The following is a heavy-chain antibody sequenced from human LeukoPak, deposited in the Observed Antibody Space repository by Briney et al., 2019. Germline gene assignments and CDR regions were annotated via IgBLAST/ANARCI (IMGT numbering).Heavy chain of an antibody. D-gene: IGHD3-16*02. J-gene: IGHJ5*02. CDR3: ARDFYDYVWGSYRYPDWFDP. CDR1: GGSFSGYY. Sequence: SETLSLTCAVYGGSFSGYYWSWIRQPPGKGLEWIGEINHSGSTNYNPSLKSRVTTSVDTSKNQFSLKLSSVTAADTAVYYCARDFYDYVWGSYRYPDWFDPWGQGTLVTVSS. CDR2: INHSGST. V-gene: IGHV4-34*01.